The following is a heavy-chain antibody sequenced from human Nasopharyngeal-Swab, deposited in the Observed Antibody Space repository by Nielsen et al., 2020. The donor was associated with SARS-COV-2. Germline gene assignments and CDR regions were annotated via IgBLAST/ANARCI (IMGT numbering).Heavy chain of an antibody. V-gene: IGHV4-34*01. CDR2: INHSGST. D-gene: IGHD3-10*01. CDR1: GFTFGDYA. J-gene: IGHJ6*03. Sequence: ESLKISCTASGFTFGDYAMSWIRQPPGKGLEWIGEINHSGSTNYNPSLKSRVTISVDTSKNQFSLKLSSVTAADTAVYYCARGRRHYYGSGSYYYYYYMDVWGKGTTVTVSS. CDR3: ARGRRHYYGSGSYYYYYYMDV.